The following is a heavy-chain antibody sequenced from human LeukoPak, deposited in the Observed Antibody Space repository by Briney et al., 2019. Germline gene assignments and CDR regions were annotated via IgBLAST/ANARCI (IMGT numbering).Heavy chain of an antibody. CDR2: ISSSGSTT. D-gene: IGHD3-9*01. CDR3: ASSAYHDVLPLPSYFDN. V-gene: IGHV3-11*04. CDR1: GFTFSDYY. Sequence: PGGSLRLSCAASGFTFSDYYMSWIRQAPGKGLEWVSYISSSGSTTYYADSVKGRFTISRDNAKKSVYLQMNSLRAEDTAVYYCASSAYHDVLPLPSYFDNWGQGTLVTVSS. J-gene: IGHJ4*02.